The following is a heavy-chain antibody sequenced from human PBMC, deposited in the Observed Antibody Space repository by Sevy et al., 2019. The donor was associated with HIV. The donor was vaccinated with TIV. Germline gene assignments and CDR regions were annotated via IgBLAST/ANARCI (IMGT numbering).Heavy chain of an antibody. Sequence: GGSLRLSCAASGFTFSKYSMSWVRQPPGKGLEWVSTLSFGCGEINYADSVKGRFTNSRNNSKSSVYLQMTNLRPEDTAVYYCAREGCTKPHDYWGQGTLVTVSS. D-gene: IGHD2-8*01. V-gene: IGHV3-23*01. CDR1: GFTFSKYS. CDR3: AREGCTKPHDY. J-gene: IGHJ4*02. CDR2: LSFGCGEI.